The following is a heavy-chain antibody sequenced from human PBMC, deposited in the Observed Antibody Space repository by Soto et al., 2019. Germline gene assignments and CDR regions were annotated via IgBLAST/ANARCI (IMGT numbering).Heavy chain of an antibody. D-gene: IGHD6-13*01. V-gene: IGHV4-4*07. CDR1: GRSISSYY. J-gene: IGHJ4*02. Sequence: ASETLSLTCTVSGRSISSYYWSWIRQPAGKGLEWIGRIYTSGSTNYNPSLKSRVTMSVDTSKNQFSLKLSSVTAADTAVYYCAREPMWWQQQLIRYFEYWGQGTLVPVSS. CDR3: AREPMWWQQQLIRYFEY. CDR2: IYTSGST.